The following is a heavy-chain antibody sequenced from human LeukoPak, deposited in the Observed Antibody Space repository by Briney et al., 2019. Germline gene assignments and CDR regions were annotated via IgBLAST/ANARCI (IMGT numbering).Heavy chain of an antibody. Sequence: GGSLRLSCAVSGITLSNYGMSWVRQAPGTGLEWVAGISDSGGRTNYADSVKGRFTISRANPKNTLYLQMNSLRAEDTAVYFCAKRGVVIRVILVGFHKEAYYFDSWGQGALVTVSS. CDR1: GITLSNYG. CDR2: ISDSGGRT. D-gene: IGHD3-22*01. CDR3: AKRGVVIRVILVGFHKEAYYFDS. V-gene: IGHV3-23*01. J-gene: IGHJ4*02.